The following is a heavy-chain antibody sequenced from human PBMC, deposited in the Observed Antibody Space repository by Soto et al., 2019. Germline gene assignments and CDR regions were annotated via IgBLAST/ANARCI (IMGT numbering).Heavy chain of an antibody. J-gene: IGHJ5*02. D-gene: IGHD4-4*01. V-gene: IGHV4-39*01. CDR3: ARHDYSNSYAGRNWFDP. Sequence: SETLSLTCTVSGGSISSSSYYWGWIRQPPGKGLEWIGSIYYSGSTYYNPSLKSRVTISVDTSKNQFSLKLSSVTAADTAVYYCARHDYSNSYAGRNWFDPWGQGTLVTVS. CDR2: IYYSGST. CDR1: GGSISSSSYY.